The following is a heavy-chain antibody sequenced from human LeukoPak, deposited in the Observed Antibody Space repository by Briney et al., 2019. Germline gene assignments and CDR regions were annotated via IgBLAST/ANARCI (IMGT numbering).Heavy chain of an antibody. V-gene: IGHV1-2*02. J-gene: IGHJ4*02. D-gene: IGHD3-22*01. Sequence: ASVKVSCKTSGYAFTSYYMHWVRQAPGQGLEWMGWVNPTSGGTNYAQKFQGRVTMTRDTSISTAYMELSRLRSDDTAVYYCARVYYYYDSSGILTLYFDYWGQGTLVTVSS. CDR3: ARVYYYYDSSGILTLYFDY. CDR1: GYAFTSYY. CDR2: VNPTSGGT.